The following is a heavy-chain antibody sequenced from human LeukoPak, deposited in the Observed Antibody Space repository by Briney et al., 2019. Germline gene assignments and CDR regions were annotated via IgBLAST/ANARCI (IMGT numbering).Heavy chain of an antibody. CDR3: AGGATPGVL. CDR2: INHSGST. Sequence: SETLSLTCGVYGGSFSGYYWTWIRQPPGKGLEWIGEINHSGSTNYIPSLKSRVTMSLDTSKNQFSLKLTSVTAADTAVYYCAGGATPGVLWGQGTLVTVSS. J-gene: IGHJ4*02. V-gene: IGHV4-34*01. CDR1: GGSFSGYY. D-gene: IGHD3-10*01.